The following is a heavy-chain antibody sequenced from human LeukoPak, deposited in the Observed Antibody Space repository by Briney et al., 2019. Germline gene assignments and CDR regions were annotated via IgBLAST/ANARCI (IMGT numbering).Heavy chain of an antibody. CDR2: IYYSGST. J-gene: IGHJ4*02. Sequence: TETLSLTCTVSGGSISSYYWSWIRQPPGKGLEWIGYIYYSGSTNYNPSLKSRVTTSVDTSKNQFSLKLSSVTAADTAVYYCARAGYSYGYRFDYWGQGTLVTVSS. V-gene: IGHV4-59*01. CDR3: ARAGYSYGYRFDY. D-gene: IGHD5-18*01. CDR1: GGSISSYY.